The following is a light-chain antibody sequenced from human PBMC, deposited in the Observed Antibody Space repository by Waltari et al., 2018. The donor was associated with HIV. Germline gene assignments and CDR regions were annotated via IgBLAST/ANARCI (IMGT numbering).Light chain of an antibody. J-gene: IGKJ5*01. CDR3: QQSFSAAIT. V-gene: IGKV1-39*01. CDR2: VAS. Sequence: DIQMTQSPSSLSASVGDTVTITCRASQNINNYFNWYQQRPGKPPNLLSYVASSLQPGGPSRFSARASGANFTLTITRLQPEDFASYYCQQSFSAAITLGQGTRL. CDR1: QNINNY.